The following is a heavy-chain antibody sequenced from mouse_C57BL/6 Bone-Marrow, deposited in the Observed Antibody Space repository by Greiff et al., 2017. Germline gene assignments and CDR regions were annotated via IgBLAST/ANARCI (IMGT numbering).Heavy chain of an antibody. CDR2: INPSNGGT. Sequence: VQLQQPGTELVKPGASVKLSCKASGYTFTSYWMHWVKQRPGQGLEWIGNINPSNGGTNYNEKFKSKATLTVDKSSSTAYMQLRSLTSEDSAVXYCARGNYGYEDCAMDYGGQGTSVTVSS. CDR1: GYTFTSYW. CDR3: ARGNYGYEDCAMDY. D-gene: IGHD2-2*01. V-gene: IGHV1-53*01. J-gene: IGHJ4*01.